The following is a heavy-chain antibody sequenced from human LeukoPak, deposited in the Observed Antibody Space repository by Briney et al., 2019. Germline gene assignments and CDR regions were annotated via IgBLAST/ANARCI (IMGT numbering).Heavy chain of an antibody. CDR2: ISAYNGNT. D-gene: IGHD2-2*02. CDR3: AGEIPTEFDY. Sequence: GASVKVSCKASGYTFTSYGISWVRQAPGQGLEWMAWISAYNGNTHYAQKFQDRITITTDTSTTTAYMEMTSLRSDDTAVYYCAGEIPTEFDYWGQGTLVTVSS. CDR1: GYTFTSYG. J-gene: IGHJ4*02. V-gene: IGHV1-18*01.